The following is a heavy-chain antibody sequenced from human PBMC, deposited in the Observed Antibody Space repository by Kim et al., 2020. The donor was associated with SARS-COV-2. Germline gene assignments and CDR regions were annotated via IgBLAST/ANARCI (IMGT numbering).Heavy chain of an antibody. CDR1: GYGFTNNY. J-gene: IGHJ4*02. CDR2: VYPNDGST. V-gene: IGHV1-46*01. Sequence: ASVKVSCKTSGYGFTNNYLHWVRLAPGQGLEWMGMVYPNDGSTTYAQKFQGRVTMTSDTPTRTGYMELSSLTSEDTAVYYCARDLEGFDYWGQGTRVTVSS. D-gene: IGHD1-1*01. CDR3: ARDLEGFDY.